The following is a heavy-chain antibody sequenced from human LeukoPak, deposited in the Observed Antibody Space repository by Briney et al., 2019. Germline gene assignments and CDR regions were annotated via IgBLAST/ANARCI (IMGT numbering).Heavy chain of an antibody. Sequence: PSETLSLTCAVYGGSFSGYYWSWIRQPPGKGLEWIGEINHSGSTNYNPSLKSRVTMSVDTSKNQFSLKLSSVTAADTAVYYCATSIAVAGNDYWGQGTLVTVSS. V-gene: IGHV4-34*01. D-gene: IGHD6-19*01. CDR3: ATSIAVAGNDY. J-gene: IGHJ4*02. CDR2: INHSGST. CDR1: GGSFSGYY.